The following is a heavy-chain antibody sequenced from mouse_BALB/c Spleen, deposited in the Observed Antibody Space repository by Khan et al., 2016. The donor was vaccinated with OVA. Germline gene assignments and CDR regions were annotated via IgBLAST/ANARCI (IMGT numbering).Heavy chain of an antibody. V-gene: IGHV1-4*01. CDR1: GYTFTSYT. CDR2: INPSSGYT. CDR3: ARTHER. Sequence: QVQLKQSGAELARPGASVKMSCKASGYTFTSYTMHWVQQRPGQGLEWIGYINPSSGYTKYNQKFKDKATLTADKSSSTAYMQLSSLTSEDSAVYYCARTHERWGQGTTRTVSS. J-gene: IGHJ2*01.